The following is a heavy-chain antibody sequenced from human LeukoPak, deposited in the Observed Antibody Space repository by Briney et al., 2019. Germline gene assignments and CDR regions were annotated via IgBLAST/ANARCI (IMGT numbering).Heavy chain of an antibody. CDR2: IIPIFGTA. J-gene: IGHJ2*01. D-gene: IGHD1-1*01. Sequence: SVKVSCKASGGTFSSYAISWVRQAPGQGLEWMGGIIPIFGTANYAQKFQGRVTITADESTSTAYMELSSLRSEDTAVYYCAREVLERLPVRSYWYFDLWGRGTLVTVSS. CDR3: AREVLERLPVRSYWYFDL. CDR1: GGTFSSYA. V-gene: IGHV1-69*13.